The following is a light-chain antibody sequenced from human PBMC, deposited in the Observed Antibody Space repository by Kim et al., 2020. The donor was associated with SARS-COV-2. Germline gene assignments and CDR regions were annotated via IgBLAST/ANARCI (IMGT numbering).Light chain of an antibody. CDR3: AARDDTLNGQWV. J-gene: IGLJ3*02. CDR2: RNN. V-gene: IGLV1-44*01. Sequence: WVSISSSGGSTNIGSNAVNWFRRLPGPAPNLLINRNNQRPSGVPDRFYGSKSGTSASLAISGLQSEDEGDYYCAARDDTLNGQWVFGGGTQLTVL. CDR1: STNIGSNA.